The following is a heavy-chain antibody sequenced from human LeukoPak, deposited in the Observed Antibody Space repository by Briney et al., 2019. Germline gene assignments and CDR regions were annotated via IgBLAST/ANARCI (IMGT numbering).Heavy chain of an antibody. CDR1: GFTFDDYV. CDR2: ISWNSGTI. CDR3: AREYSSSSGRSFDY. J-gene: IGHJ4*02. Sequence: GGSLRLSCAASGFTFDDYVMNWVRQAPGKGLEWVSGISWNSGTIGYADSVKGRFTISRDNAKNSLFLQMNSLKPEDTAVYYCAREYSSSSGRSFDYWGQGTLVTVSS. V-gene: IGHV3-9*01. D-gene: IGHD6-6*01.